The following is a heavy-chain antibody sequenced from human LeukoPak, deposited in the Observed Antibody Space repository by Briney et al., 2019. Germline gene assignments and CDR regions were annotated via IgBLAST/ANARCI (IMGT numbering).Heavy chain of an antibody. CDR3: ARKWELSFDY. CDR2: IFHNGNA. Sequence: SETLSLTCSVSGGSISTSNYYWVWIRQSPEKGLEWIGSIFHNGNAFYSPSLQSRVTMSLDTSKSQFYLRLTSVTAADTAVYYRARKWELSFDYWGQGTLVTVSS. CDR1: GGSISTSNYY. D-gene: IGHD1-26*01. V-gene: IGHV4-39*07. J-gene: IGHJ4*02.